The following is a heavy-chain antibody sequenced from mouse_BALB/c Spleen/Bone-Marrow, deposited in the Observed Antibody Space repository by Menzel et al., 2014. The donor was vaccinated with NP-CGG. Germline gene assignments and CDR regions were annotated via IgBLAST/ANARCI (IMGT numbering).Heavy chain of an antibody. CDR2: IYPGNVNT. V-gene: IGHV1S56*01. Sequence: QVQLQQSGPEPVKPGASVTISCKASGYNFTSYYIHWVKQRPGQGLEWIGWIYPGNVNTKYNEKFKGKATLTADKSSTTAYMQLSSLTSEDSEVYFCARSGGAAMDYWGQGTSVTVSS. D-gene: IGHD3-1*01. CDR3: ARSGGAAMDY. CDR1: GYNFTSYY. J-gene: IGHJ4*01.